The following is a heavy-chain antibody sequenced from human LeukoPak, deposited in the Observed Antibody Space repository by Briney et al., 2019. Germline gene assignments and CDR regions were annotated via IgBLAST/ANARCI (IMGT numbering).Heavy chain of an antibody. CDR2: TSSSGRTP. J-gene: IGHJ3*02. CDR3: ARVLLEGAFDI. D-gene: IGHD1-1*01. CDR1: GFIFRNYE. V-gene: IGHV3-48*03. Sequence: GGSLRLSCAVSGFIFRNYEMNWVRQAPGKGLEWVSYTSSSGRTPYYADSVKGRFTISRDNAKNSLYLQMNSLRAEDTAVYYCARVLLEGAFDIWGEDTGVTVSS.